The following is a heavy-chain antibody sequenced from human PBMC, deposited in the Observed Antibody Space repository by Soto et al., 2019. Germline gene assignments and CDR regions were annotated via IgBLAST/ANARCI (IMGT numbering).Heavy chain of an antibody. J-gene: IGHJ4*02. CDR3: ARSEEGVGAKYDY. V-gene: IGHV1-69*13. CDR1: GGTFSSYA. D-gene: IGHD1-26*01. Sequence: SVKVSCKASGGTFSSYAISWVRQAPGQGLEWMGGIIPIFVTANYAQKFQGRVTITADESTNTAYMERSSLRSEDTAVYYCARSEEGVGAKYDYWGQGTLVTVYS. CDR2: IIPIFVTA.